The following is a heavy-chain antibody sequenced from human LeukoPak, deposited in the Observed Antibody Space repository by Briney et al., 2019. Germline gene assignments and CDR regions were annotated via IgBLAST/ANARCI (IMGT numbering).Heavy chain of an antibody. CDR3: AHGRGFGTGDYFDY. CDR2: IYWNGNT. V-gene: IGHV2-5*01. J-gene: IGHJ4*02. Sequence: SGPTLVKPTQTLTLTCTFSGFSFSGFSFSSSGLSVGWIRQHPGKALEWLALIYWNGNTRYNPSLRTRVTITRDTSKNQVVLTMTNADPLDTATYYCAHGRGFGTGDYFDYWGQGTLVTVSS. CDR1: GFSFSSSGLS. D-gene: IGHD3-10*01.